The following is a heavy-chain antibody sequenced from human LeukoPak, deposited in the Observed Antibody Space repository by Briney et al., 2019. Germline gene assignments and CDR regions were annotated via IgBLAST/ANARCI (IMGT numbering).Heavy chain of an antibody. V-gene: IGHV3-33*06. CDR1: GFTFSSYG. J-gene: IGHJ4*02. CDR2: IWYDGSNK. CDR3: AKDLFQEFDY. Sequence: GRSLRLSCAASGFTFSSYGMHWVRQAPGKGLEWVAVIWYDGSNKYYADSVKGRFTISRDNSKNTLYLQMNSLRAEDTAVYYCAKDLFQEFDYWGQGTLVTVSS.